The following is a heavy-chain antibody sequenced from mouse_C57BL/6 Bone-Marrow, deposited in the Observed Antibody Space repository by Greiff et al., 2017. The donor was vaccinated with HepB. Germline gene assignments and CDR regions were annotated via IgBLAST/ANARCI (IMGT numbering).Heavy chain of an antibody. CDR3: ASEYSNHWYIDF. V-gene: IGHV1-50*01. CDR1: GYTFTSYW. D-gene: IGHD2-5*01. J-gene: IGHJ1*03. Sequence: QVQLQQPGAELVKPGASVKLSCKASGYTFTSYWMQWVKQRPGQGLEWIGEIDPSDSNTNYNQKFKGKSTLTVDTPSTTAYMQLSSLTSQDSAVYYCASEYSNHWYIDFWGTGTTVTVSS. CDR2: IDPSDSNT.